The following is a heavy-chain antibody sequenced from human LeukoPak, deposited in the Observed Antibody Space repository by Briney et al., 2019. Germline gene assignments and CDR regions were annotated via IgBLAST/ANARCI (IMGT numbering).Heavy chain of an antibody. CDR1: GFTFSSYS. Sequence: GGSLRLSCAASGFTFSSYSMNWVRQAPGKGLEWVSYISSSSSTIYYADSVKGRFTISRDNAKNSLYLQMNSLRAEDTAVYYCARPMIAQEGWFDPWGQGTLVTVSS. J-gene: IGHJ5*02. D-gene: IGHD3-22*01. V-gene: IGHV3-48*04. CDR2: ISSSSSTI. CDR3: ARPMIAQEGWFDP.